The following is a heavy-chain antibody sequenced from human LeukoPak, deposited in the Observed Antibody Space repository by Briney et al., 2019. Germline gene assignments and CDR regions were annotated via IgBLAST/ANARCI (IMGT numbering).Heavy chain of an antibody. CDR1: GYTFTSYA. CDR2: INAGNGNT. D-gene: IGHD6-13*01. V-gene: IGHV1-3*01. J-gene: IGHJ5*02. CDR3: AREEHIAAAYPPRNWFDP. Sequence: ASVKVSCKASGYTFTSYAMHWVRQAPGQRLEWMGWINAGNGNTKYSEKFQGRVTITRDTSASTAYMELSSLRSEDTAVYYCAREEHIAAAYPPRNWFDPWGQGTLVTVSS.